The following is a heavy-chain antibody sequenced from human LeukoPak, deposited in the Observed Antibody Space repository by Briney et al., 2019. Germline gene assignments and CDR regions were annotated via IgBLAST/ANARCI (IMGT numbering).Heavy chain of an antibody. CDR3: ARDFSSSKGQVGKRAQDY. D-gene: IGHD6-6*01. V-gene: IGHV1-18*01. Sequence: ASVKVSCKASGYTFTSYGISWVRQAPGQGLEWMGWISAYNGNTNYAQKLQGRVTMTTDTSTSTAYMELRSLRSDDTAVYYCARDFSSSKGQVGKRAQDYWGQGTLVTVSS. CDR2: ISAYNGNT. J-gene: IGHJ4*02. CDR1: GYTFTSYG.